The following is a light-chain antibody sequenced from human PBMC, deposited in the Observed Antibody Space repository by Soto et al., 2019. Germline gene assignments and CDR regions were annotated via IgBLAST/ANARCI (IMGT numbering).Light chain of an antibody. Sequence: QSALTQPASVSGSPGQSITISCTGTSSDVGGYNYVSWYQQHPGKAPKLMIYDVSNLPSGVSNRFSCSKSDNTASLTISGLQAEDEADYYCSSYTSSSTLVVFGGGTKLTVL. V-gene: IGLV2-14*01. CDR3: SSYTSSSTLVV. CDR1: SSDVGGYNY. J-gene: IGLJ2*01. CDR2: DVS.